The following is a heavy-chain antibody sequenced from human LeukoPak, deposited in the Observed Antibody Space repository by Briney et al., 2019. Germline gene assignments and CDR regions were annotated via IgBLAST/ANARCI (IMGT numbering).Heavy chain of an antibody. J-gene: IGHJ3*02. D-gene: IGHD4-17*01. CDR1: GYSFTSYW. CDR2: IYPGDSDT. V-gene: IGHV5-51*01. Sequence: GESLKISCKGSGYSFTSYWICWVRQMPGKGLEWMGIIYPGDSDTRYSPSFQGQVTISADKSISTAYLQWSSLKASDTAMYYCARETYGAYVWHAFDIWGQGTMVTVSS. CDR3: ARETYGAYVWHAFDI.